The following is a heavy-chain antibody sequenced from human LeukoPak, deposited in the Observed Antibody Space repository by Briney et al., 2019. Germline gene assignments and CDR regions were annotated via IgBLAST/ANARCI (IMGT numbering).Heavy chain of an antibody. CDR1: GGSISSSRYY. D-gene: IGHD2-2*01. Sequence: SETLSLTCSVSGGSISSSRYYWGWIRQPPGKGLEWIGSIHYSGCTYYNPSLKSRVTVSVDTSENQFSLKLSSVAAADTAVYFCVRTILSGHIVPAAGRADDACVMWGEGTMESVSS. CDR3: VRTILSGHIVPAAGRADDACVM. CDR2: IHYSGCT. V-gene: IGHV4-39*07. J-gene: IGHJ3*02.